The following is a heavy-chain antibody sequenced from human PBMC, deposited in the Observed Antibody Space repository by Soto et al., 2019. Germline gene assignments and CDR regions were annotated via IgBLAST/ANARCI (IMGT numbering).Heavy chain of an antibody. Sequence: SGTLSLTCAVSGGSISSGGYSWSWIRQPPGKGLEWIGYIYHSGSTYYNPSLKSRVTISVDRSKNQFSLKLSSVTAADTAVYYCVGNWNYGYLDYWGQGTLVTVSS. CDR1: GGSISSGGYS. D-gene: IGHD1-7*01. J-gene: IGHJ4*02. V-gene: IGHV4-30-2*01. CDR3: VGNWNYGYLDY. CDR2: IYHSGST.